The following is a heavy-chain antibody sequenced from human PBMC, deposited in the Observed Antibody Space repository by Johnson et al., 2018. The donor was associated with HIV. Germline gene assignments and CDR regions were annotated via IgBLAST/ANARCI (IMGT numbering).Heavy chain of an antibody. CDR1: GFTFSSYA. J-gene: IGHJ3*02. CDR2: IWYDGSNK. D-gene: IGHD1-26*01. Sequence: QVQLVESGGGVVQPGRSLRLSCAASGFTFSSYAMHWVRQAPGKGLEWVAVIWYDGSNKYYADSVRGRFTISRDNSKNTLYLQMNSLRAEDTAIYYCAKKGNVGSWDLDAFDIWGQGTMVTVSS. CDR3: AKKGNVGSWDLDAFDI. V-gene: IGHV3-33*06.